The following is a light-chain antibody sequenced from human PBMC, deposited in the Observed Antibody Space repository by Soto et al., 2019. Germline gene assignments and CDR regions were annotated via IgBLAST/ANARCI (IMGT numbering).Light chain of an antibody. Sequence: DIQMTPSPSTLSSSVGDRVTITCRASQSISTWLACYQQKPGKAPKGLIFYASSFESGVPSRFSGSGSATEFTLTNRSPQPDYFATYYCPQYSIYPWTFGQGTKVDIK. CDR1: QSISTW. V-gene: IGKV1-5*01. CDR2: YAS. J-gene: IGKJ1*01. CDR3: PQYSIYPWT.